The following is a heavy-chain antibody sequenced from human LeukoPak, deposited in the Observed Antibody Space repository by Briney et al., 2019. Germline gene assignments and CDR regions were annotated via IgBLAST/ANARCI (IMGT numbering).Heavy chain of an antibody. J-gene: IGHJ3*02. CDR3: AKDMMYSSSSGAFDI. CDR2: IGWNSDNI. Sequence: GGSLRLSCAASGFTFYDYAMHWVRQAPGKGLEWVSGIGWNSDNIDYADSVKGRFTISRDNAKNSLYLQMNSLRPEDMALYYCAKDMMYSSSSGAFDIWGQGTIVTVSS. V-gene: IGHV3-9*03. D-gene: IGHD6-6*01. CDR1: GFTFYDYA.